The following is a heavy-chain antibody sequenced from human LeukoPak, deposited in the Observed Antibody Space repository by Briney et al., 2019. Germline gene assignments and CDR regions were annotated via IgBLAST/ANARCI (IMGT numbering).Heavy chain of an antibody. J-gene: IGHJ6*02. D-gene: IGHD4-17*01. Sequence: PGRSLRLSCAASGFTFSSYGMHWVRQAPGKGLEWVAFIWYDGSNKYYADSVKGRFTISRDNAKNSLYLQMNSLRAEDTAVYYCARAPTTVTPWVNYGMDVWGQGTTVTVSS. V-gene: IGHV3-33*03. CDR3: ARAPTTVTPWVNYGMDV. CDR1: GFTFSSYG. CDR2: IWYDGSNK.